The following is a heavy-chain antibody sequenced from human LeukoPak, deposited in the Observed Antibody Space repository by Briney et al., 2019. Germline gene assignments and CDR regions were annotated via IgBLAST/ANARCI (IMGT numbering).Heavy chain of an antibody. V-gene: IGHV1-46*01. CDR3: ARDNSIADRGWWFDH. CDR2: INPSGSST. CDR1: GYIFTNHY. Sequence: GASVKVSFKASGYIFTNHYMHWVRQAPGQGLEWMGLINPSGSSTLYAEKFRGRIIMTRDMSTATDYMELSSLRSEDTAVYYCARDNSIADRGWWFDHWGQGTLVTVSS. D-gene: IGHD4-23*01. J-gene: IGHJ5*02.